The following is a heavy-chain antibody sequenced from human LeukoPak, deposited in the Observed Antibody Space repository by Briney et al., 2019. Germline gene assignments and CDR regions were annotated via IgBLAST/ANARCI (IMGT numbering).Heavy chain of an antibody. D-gene: IGHD3-22*01. CDR1: GFTFSSYG. Sequence: PGGSLRLSCAASGFTFSSYGMHWVRQAPGKGVEWVAFIRYDGSNKYYADSVKGRFTISRDNSKNTLYLQMNSLRAEDTAVYYCAILMRDRSGSHWFDPWGQGTLVTVSS. J-gene: IGHJ5*02. V-gene: IGHV3-30*02. CDR3: AILMRDRSGSHWFDP. CDR2: IRYDGSNK.